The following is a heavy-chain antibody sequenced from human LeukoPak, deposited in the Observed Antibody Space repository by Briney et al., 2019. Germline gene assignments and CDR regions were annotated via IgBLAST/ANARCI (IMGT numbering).Heavy chain of an antibody. V-gene: IGHV1-18*01. CDR1: GYTFTSYA. D-gene: IGHD6-13*01. CDR3: AREGSSWYYYYYYMDV. Sequence: ASVKVSCKASGYTFTSYAMHWVRQAPGQGLEWMGWISAYNGNTNYAQKLQGRVTMTTDTSTSTAYMELRSLRPDDTAVYYCAREGSSWYYYYYYMDVWGKGTTVTVSS. CDR2: ISAYNGNT. J-gene: IGHJ6*03.